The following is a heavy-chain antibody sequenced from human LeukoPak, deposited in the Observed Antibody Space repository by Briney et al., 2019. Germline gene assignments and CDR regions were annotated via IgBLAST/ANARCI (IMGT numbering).Heavy chain of an antibody. D-gene: IGHD3-10*01. J-gene: IGHJ5*02. CDR2: IYYSGST. CDR3: ARDRPTISYYYGSGSYGANWFDP. Sequence: PSETLPLTCTVSGGSISSYYWSWIRQPPGKGLEWIGYIYYSGSTNYNPSLKSRVTISVDTSKNQFSLKLSSVTAADTAVYYCARDRPTISYYYGSGSYGANWFDPWGQGTLVTVSS. V-gene: IGHV4-59*01. CDR1: GGSISSYY.